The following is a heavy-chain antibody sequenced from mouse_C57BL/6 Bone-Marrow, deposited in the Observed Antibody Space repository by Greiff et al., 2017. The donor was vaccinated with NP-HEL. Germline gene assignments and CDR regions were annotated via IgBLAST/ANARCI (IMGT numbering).Heavy chain of an antibody. J-gene: IGHJ3*01. Sequence: QVQLKQSGAELMKPGASVKLSCKATGYTFTGYWIEWVKQRPGHGLEWIGEILPGSGSTNYNEKFTGKATLTVETSSNTAYMQLSSLTTEDSAIYYCGGRTPGYSWFAYWGQGTLVTVSA. CDR1: GYTFTGYW. D-gene: IGHD2-3*01. CDR2: ILPGSGST. CDR3: GGRTPGYSWFAY. V-gene: IGHV1-9*01.